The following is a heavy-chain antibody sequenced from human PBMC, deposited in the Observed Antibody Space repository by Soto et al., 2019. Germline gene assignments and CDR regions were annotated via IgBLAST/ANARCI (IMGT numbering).Heavy chain of an antibody. J-gene: IGHJ5*02. V-gene: IGHV4-59*01. CDR3: ARELTMVRGVRPVYNWFDP. Sequence: SETLSLTCTVSGGSISSYYWSWIRQPPGKGLEWIGYIYDTRSTNYNPSLKSRVTISVHTSKNQFSLRLASVTAADTAVYFCARELTMVRGVRPVYNWFDPWGQGTLVTVS. CDR2: IYDTRST. D-gene: IGHD3-10*01. CDR1: GGSISSYY.